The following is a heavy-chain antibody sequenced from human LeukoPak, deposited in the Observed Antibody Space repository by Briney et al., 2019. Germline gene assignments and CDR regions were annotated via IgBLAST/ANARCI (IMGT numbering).Heavy chain of an antibody. J-gene: IGHJ4*02. CDR1: GFMFRDAA. V-gene: IGHV3-48*02. CDR2: IASSGLNT. D-gene: IGHD3-22*01. CDR3: ARDSYGSSGYYYVSDY. Sequence: GGSLRLSCAASGFMFRDAAMTWVRQAPGKGLEWVSLIASSGLNTYYADSVKGRFTISRDNAKNSLYLRMNSLRDEDTAVYYCARDSYGSSGYYYVSDYWGQGTLVTVSS.